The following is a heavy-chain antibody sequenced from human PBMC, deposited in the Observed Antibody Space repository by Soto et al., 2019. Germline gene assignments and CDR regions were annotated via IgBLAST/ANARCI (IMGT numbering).Heavy chain of an antibody. CDR3: ARGRYQLLSGHPGWFDP. J-gene: IGHJ5*02. D-gene: IGHD2-2*01. Sequence: SETLSLTCAVYGGSFSGYYWSWIRQPPGKGLEWIGEINHGGSTNYNPSLKSRVTISVDTSKNQFSLKLSSVTAADTAVYYCARGRYQLLSGHPGWFDPWGQGTLVTVSS. V-gene: IGHV4-34*01. CDR2: INHGGST. CDR1: GGSFSGYY.